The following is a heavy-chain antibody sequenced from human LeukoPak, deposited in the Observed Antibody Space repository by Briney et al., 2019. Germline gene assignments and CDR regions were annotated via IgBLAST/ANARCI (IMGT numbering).Heavy chain of an antibody. CDR2: ISWNSGSI. Sequence: GGSLRLSCAASGFTFDDYAMHWVRQAPGKGLEWVSGISWNSGSIGYADSVKGRFTISRDNAKNTLYLQMNSLRAEDTAVYYCASGPYCTDGVCYGDYWGQGTLVTVSS. D-gene: IGHD2-8*01. J-gene: IGHJ4*02. CDR3: ASGPYCTDGVCYGDY. CDR1: GFTFDDYA. V-gene: IGHV3-9*01.